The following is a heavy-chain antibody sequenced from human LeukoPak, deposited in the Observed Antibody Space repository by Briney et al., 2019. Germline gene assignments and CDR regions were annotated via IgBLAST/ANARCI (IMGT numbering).Heavy chain of an antibody. CDR1: GLRFSDYG. CDR2: ISPSGRSV. J-gene: IGHJ4*02. V-gene: IGHV3-48*03. CDR3: TRDAGSDF. D-gene: IGHD3-10*01. Sequence: PGGSLRLSCAGSGLRFSDYGMNWVRQAPGKGLEWLTFISPSGRSVSYADSVKGRFTIARDNAKKSLYLQMDSLRGEDTAIYYCTRDAGSDFWGQGTLVTVSS.